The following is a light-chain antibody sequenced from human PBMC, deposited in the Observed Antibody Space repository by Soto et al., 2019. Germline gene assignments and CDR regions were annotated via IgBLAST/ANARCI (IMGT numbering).Light chain of an antibody. CDR1: SSDVGGYNY. CDR3: SSYTSSSTRV. CDR2: EVS. J-gene: IGLJ2*01. Sequence: QSALTQPASVSGSPGQSITISCTGTSSDVGGYNYVSWYQQHPGKAPKLVIYEVSNRPSGVSTRFSGSKSGSTASLTISGLQAEDDADYYCSSYTSSSTRVFGGWTKVTVL. V-gene: IGLV2-14*01.